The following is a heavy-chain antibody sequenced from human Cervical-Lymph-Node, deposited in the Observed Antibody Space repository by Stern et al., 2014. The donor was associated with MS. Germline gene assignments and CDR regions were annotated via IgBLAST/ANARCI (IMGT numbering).Heavy chain of an antibody. CDR3: PRGESSRYYYYFDY. J-gene: IGHJ4*02. CDR1: GDSISSGDNY. Sequence: QVQLQESGPGLVKPSQTLSLTCNVSGDSISSGDNYWSWIRQSPGKGLEWIGYIYYIGSTFYNPSLKSRVTISVDTSQNQFSLRLSSVTAADTAVYYCPRGESSRYYYYFDYWGQGTLVTVSS. V-gene: IGHV4-30-4*01. CDR2: IYYIGST. D-gene: IGHD3-22*01.